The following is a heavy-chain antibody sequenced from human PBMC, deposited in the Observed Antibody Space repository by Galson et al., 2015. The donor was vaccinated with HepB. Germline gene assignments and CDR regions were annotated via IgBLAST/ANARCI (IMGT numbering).Heavy chain of an antibody. J-gene: IGHJ5*02. CDR1: GFTFSSYS. D-gene: IGHD6-13*01. Sequence: SLRLSCAASGFTFSSYSMNWVRQAPGKGLEWVSYISSSSSTIYYADSVKGRFTISRDNAKNSLYLQMNSLRAEDTAVYYCASTGDSSSWVPQNWFDPWGQGTLVTVSS. V-gene: IGHV3-48*04. CDR3: ASTGDSSSWVPQNWFDP. CDR2: ISSSSSTI.